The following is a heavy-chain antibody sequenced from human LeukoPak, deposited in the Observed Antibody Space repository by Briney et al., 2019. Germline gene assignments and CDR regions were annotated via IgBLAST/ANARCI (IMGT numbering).Heavy chain of an antibody. CDR1: GGSISSSSYY. V-gene: IGHV4-39*01. Sequence: PSETLSLTCTVSGGSISSSSYYWGWIRQPPGKGLEWIGNIYYSGSTYFNPSLKSRVTISVDTSKNQFSLKLSSVTAADTAVCYCARRAYCSTTSCYVPFDYWGQGTLVTVSS. J-gene: IGHJ4*02. D-gene: IGHD2-2*01. CDR2: IYYSGST. CDR3: ARRAYCSTTSCYVPFDY.